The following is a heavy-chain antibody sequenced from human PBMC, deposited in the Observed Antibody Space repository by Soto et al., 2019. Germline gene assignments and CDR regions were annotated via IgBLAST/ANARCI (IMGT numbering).Heavy chain of an antibody. V-gene: IGHV4-34*01. CDR2: INDSGST. CDR3: ARGRSYYGSGTYAPNRHWFDA. Sequence: QAHLQQWGAGLLKPSETLSLTCAVYGESFSGHFWSWIRQSPGKGLEWIGEINDSGSTNKNPSFKSRVSISVDTSKNHFALNLRSLTAADTAVYYCARGRSYYGSGTYAPNRHWFDAWGQGTLVTVSS. D-gene: IGHD3-10*01. CDR1: GESFSGHF. J-gene: IGHJ5*02.